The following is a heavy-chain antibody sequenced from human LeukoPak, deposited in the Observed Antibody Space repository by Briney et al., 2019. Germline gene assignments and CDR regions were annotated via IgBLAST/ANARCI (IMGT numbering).Heavy chain of an antibody. Sequence: LAGGSLRLSCAASGFTFSNYAMHWVRGAPGKGLVWVSVISYDGSNKYYADSVKGRFTISRDNSKNTLYLQMNSLRAEDTAVYYCARERYGSGSNWFDPWGQGTLVTVSS. V-gene: IGHV3-30-3*01. J-gene: IGHJ5*02. CDR2: ISYDGSNK. CDR1: GFTFSNYA. CDR3: ARERYGSGSNWFDP. D-gene: IGHD3-10*01.